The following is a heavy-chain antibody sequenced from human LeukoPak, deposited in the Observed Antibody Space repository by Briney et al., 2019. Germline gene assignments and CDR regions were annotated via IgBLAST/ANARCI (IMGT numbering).Heavy chain of an antibody. V-gene: IGHV1-2*02. CDR1: GYTFTVYY. CDR3: ARVLGGEGGLYYFDY. J-gene: IGHJ4*02. CDR2: INPNSGGT. Sequence: GASVTVSCKASGYTFTVYYMHWVRQAPGQGLEWMGWINPNSGGTNYAQKFQGRVTMTRDTSISTAYMELSRLRSDDTAVYYCARVLGGEGGLYYFDYWGQGTLVTVSS. D-gene: IGHD1-26*01.